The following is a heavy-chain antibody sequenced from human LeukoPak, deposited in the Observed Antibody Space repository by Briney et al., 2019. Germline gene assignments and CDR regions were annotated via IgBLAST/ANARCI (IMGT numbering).Heavy chain of an antibody. Sequence: GGSLRLSCAASGFTFSSYWMSWVRQAPGKGLEWVANIKQDGSEKYYVDSVKGRLTISRDNAKNSLYLQMNSLRAEDTAVYYCAREPPSYSSGWYYFDYWGQGTLVTVSS. CDR2: IKQDGSEK. J-gene: IGHJ4*02. V-gene: IGHV3-7*01. D-gene: IGHD6-19*01. CDR1: GFTFSSYW. CDR3: AREPPSYSSGWYYFDY.